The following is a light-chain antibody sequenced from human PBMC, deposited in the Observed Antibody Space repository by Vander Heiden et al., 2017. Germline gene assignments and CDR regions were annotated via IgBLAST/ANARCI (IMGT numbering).Light chain of an antibody. CDR1: QMDKNY. J-gene: IGLJ2*01. Sequence: SSELTPPPSLYVSPGQPAVITCSGGQMDKNYASWHLQKAGQSPVLGIYRDSQRPSGIPERFSGSNSGNIATLTISETQSLDEGYYYCQASDSSGVVFGGGTTLTVL. CDR3: QASDSSGVV. CDR2: RDS. V-gene: IGLV3-1*01.